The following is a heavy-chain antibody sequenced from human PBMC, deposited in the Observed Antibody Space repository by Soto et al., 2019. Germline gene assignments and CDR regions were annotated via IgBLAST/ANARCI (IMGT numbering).Heavy chain of an antibody. CDR2: VYHSGST. Sequence: SETLSLTCAVSGGSISSGGYSWSWIRQPPGKGLEWIGFVYHSGSTYYNPSLKSRVTISVDKSKNQFSLKLSSLTAADTAVYYCARDNLWSGNVDWFDHWGQGTLVTVSS. CDR3: ARDNLWSGNVDWFDH. J-gene: IGHJ5*02. CDR1: GGSISSGGYS. D-gene: IGHD3-3*01. V-gene: IGHV4-30-2*01.